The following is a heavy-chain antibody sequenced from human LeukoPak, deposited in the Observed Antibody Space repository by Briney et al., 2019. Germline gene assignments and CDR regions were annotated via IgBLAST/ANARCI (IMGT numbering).Heavy chain of an antibody. CDR2: IYHSGRT. CDR1: GDYISSISYY. J-gene: IGHJ1*01. Sequence: PSETLSLTCAVSGDYISSISYYWGWIRQSPGTGLEWIGDIYHSGRTYCNPSLKSRVARSIDTSKNQFSLRLRSMTSADTAVFDSARRRYYDSTGYFEWGRGALVTVSS. V-gene: IGHV4-39*01. D-gene: IGHD3-22*01. CDR3: ARRRYYDSTGYFE.